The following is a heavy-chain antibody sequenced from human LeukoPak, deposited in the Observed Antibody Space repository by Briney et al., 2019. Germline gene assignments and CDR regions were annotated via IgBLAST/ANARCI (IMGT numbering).Heavy chain of an antibody. CDR3: ARTGIAVAGMDY. CDR2: IIPIFGTA. V-gene: IGHV1-69*13. Sequence: SVKVSCKASGGTFSSYAISWVRQAPGQGLEWMGGIIPIFGTANYAQKFQGRVTITADESTSTAYMELSSLRSEDTAVYYCARTGIAVAGMDYWGQGTLVTVSS. CDR1: GGTFSSYA. J-gene: IGHJ4*02. D-gene: IGHD6-19*01.